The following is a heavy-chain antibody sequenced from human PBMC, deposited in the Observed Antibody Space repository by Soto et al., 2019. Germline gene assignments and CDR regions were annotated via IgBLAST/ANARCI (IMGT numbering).Heavy chain of an antibody. V-gene: IGHV1-18*01. J-gene: IGHJ4*02. Sequence: GASVKVSCKASGYTFTSYGISWVRQAPGQGLEWMGWISAYNGNTNYAQKLQGRVTMTTDTSTSTPYMELRSLRSDDTAVYYCARDSSKITVVRAPSSHYDYWGQGTLVTVSS. D-gene: IGHD3-10*01. CDR2: ISAYNGNT. CDR3: ARDSSKITVVRAPSSHYDY. CDR1: GYTFTSYG.